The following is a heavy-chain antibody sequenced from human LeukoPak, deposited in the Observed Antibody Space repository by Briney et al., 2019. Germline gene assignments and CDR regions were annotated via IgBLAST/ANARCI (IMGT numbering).Heavy chain of an antibody. V-gene: IGHV3-23*01. D-gene: IGHD2-2*01. Sequence: GGSLRLSCVPSGFSFSNYAMSWVRQAPGKGLEWVSSISGSGGSTHYVDSVKGRFTISRDKTKNTLYLQMNSLRAEDAAVYYCGRGLDRNTSPLDYWGQGTLVTVSS. CDR2: ISGSGGST. J-gene: IGHJ4*02. CDR3: GRGLDRNTSPLDY. CDR1: GFSFSNYA.